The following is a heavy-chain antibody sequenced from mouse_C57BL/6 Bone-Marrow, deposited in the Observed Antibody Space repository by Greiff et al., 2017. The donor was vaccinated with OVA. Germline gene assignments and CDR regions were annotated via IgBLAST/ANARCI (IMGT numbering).Heavy chain of an antibody. Sequence: VKLMESGPGLVAPSQSLSITCTVSGFSLTSYGVDWVRQSPGKGLEWLGVIWGVGSTNYYSALKSRRSISKDNSKSQVFLKMNSLQTDDTAMYYCASGQLRLPFAYWGQGTLVTVSA. D-gene: IGHD3-2*02. V-gene: IGHV2-6*01. CDR2: IWGVGST. CDR3: ASGQLRLPFAY. CDR1: GFSLTSYG. J-gene: IGHJ3*01.